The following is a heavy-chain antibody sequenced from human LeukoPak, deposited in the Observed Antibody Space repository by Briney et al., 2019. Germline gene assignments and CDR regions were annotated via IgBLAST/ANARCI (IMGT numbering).Heavy chain of an antibody. Sequence: GGSLRLSCAASGFTFSSYNMNWVRQAPGKGLEWVSDISSSSSYIYYADSVRGRFTISRDNAKNSLYLQMNSLRAEDTAVYYCARGRGCSSTTCYPDYWGQGTLVTVSS. CDR3: ARGRGCSSTTCYPDY. V-gene: IGHV3-21*01. CDR1: GFTFSSYN. J-gene: IGHJ4*02. CDR2: ISSSSSYI. D-gene: IGHD2-2*01.